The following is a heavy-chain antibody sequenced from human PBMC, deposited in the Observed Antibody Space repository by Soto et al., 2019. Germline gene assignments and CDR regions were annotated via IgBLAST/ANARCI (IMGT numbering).Heavy chain of an antibody. CDR2: ISGSGGST. CDR1: GFTFSSYT. Sequence: EVQLLESGGGLVHPGGSLRLSCAASGFTFSSYTMRWVRQAPGKGLEWVSAISGSGGSTYYADSVKGRFTISRDNSKNTLYLQMNSLRAEDTAVYYCAKVGTAIFDYWGQGTLVTVSS. V-gene: IGHV3-23*01. J-gene: IGHJ4*02. CDR3: AKVGTAIFDY. D-gene: IGHD1-1*01.